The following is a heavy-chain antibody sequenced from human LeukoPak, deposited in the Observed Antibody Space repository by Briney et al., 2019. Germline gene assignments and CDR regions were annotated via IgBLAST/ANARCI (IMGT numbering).Heavy chain of an antibody. CDR2: IWYDGTNA. V-gene: IGHV3-33*06. J-gene: IGHJ4*02. Sequence: GSLRLSCAASGFNFSTYGMHWVRQAPGKGLEWVAIIWYDGTNAYYADSVKARFTILRDNSKSTLYLQMNSLRAEDTAVYYCAKDVVAGSPGDWGQGTLVTVSS. CDR1: GFNFSTYG. CDR3: AKDVVAGSPGD. D-gene: IGHD2-15*01.